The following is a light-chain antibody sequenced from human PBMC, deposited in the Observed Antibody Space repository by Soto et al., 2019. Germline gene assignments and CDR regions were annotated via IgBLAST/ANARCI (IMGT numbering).Light chain of an antibody. Sequence: DIQMTQSPSTVSASVGDSVTITCRASQSISSWLAWYQQKPGKAPKLLIYAASSLQGRVPSRFSGSGSGTDFTLTISSLQPEDFAAYYCQQSYSTLWTFGQGTKVDIK. J-gene: IGKJ1*01. CDR1: QSISSW. CDR2: AAS. CDR3: QQSYSTLWT. V-gene: IGKV1-39*01.